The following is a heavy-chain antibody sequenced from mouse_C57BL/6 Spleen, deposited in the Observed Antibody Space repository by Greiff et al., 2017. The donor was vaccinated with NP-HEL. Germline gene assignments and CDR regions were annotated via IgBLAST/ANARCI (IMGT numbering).Heavy chain of an antibody. CDR2: ISSGSSTI. CDR3: ARKDYAKAMDY. Sequence: EVQLVESGGGLVKPGGSLKLSCAASGFTFSDYGMHWVRQAPEKGLEWVAYISSGSSTIYYADTVKGRFTISRDNAKNTLFLQMTSLRSEDTAMYYCARKDYAKAMDYWGQGTSVTVSS. J-gene: IGHJ4*01. CDR1: GFTFSDYG. D-gene: IGHD1-1*01. V-gene: IGHV5-17*01.